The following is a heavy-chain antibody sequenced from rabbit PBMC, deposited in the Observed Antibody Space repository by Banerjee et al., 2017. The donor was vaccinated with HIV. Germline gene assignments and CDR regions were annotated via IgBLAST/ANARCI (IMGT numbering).Heavy chain of an antibody. J-gene: IGHJ4*01. CDR2: IYAGSSGST. CDR3: TREDIYVPNL. Sequence: QEKLEESGGELVKPEGSLTLTCTASGFSFSSSYWICRVRQAPGKGLEWIACIYAGSSGSTYYATWAKGRFTISKTSSTTVTLQMPSLTAADTATYFCTREDIYVPNLWGPGTLVT. D-gene: IGHD3-3*01. V-gene: IGHV1S45*01. CDR1: GFSFSSSYW.